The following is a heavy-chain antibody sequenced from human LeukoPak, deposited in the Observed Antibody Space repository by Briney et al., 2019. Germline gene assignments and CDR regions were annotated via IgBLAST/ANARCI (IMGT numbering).Heavy chain of an antibody. Sequence: GGSLRLSCAASGFTFSSYAMSWVRQAPGKGLEWVSVIYSGGSTYYADSVKGRFTISRDNSKNTLYLQMNSLRAEDTAVYYCAREGGGSSWYYFDYWGQGTLVTVSS. CDR3: AREGGGSSWYYFDY. CDR2: IYSGGST. V-gene: IGHV3-66*01. D-gene: IGHD6-13*01. CDR1: GFTFSSYA. J-gene: IGHJ4*02.